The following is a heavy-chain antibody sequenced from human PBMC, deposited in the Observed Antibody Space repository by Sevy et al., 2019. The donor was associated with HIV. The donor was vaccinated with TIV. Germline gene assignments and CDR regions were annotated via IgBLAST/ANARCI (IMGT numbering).Heavy chain of an antibody. V-gene: IGHV3-66*01. J-gene: IGHJ6*02. CDR2: IDSGGST. Sequence: GGSLRLSCEASGFTVSGNYMAWVRLAPGKGLEWVSLIDSGGSTYYADYVKGRFTISRDNGKNTLYLQMNPLRAEDTTVYFCARDRYYDASGYYYYYYGMDVWGQGTTVTVS. CDR1: GFTVSGNY. CDR3: ARDRYYDASGYYYYYYGMDV. D-gene: IGHD3-22*01.